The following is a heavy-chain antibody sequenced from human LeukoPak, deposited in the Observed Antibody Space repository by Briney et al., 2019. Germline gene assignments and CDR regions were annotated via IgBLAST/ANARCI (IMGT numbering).Heavy chain of an antibody. CDR2: MNPNSGNT. J-gene: IGHJ4*02. CDR3: ASNTHYDFWSGYYNFDY. V-gene: IGHV1-8*01. CDR1: GYTFTSYD. D-gene: IGHD3-3*01. Sequence: ASVTVSCKASGYTFTSYDINWVRQATGQGLEWMGWMNPNSGNTGYAQKFQGRVTMTRNTSISTAYMELSSLRSEDTAVYYCASNTHYDFWSGYYNFDYWGQGTLVTVSS.